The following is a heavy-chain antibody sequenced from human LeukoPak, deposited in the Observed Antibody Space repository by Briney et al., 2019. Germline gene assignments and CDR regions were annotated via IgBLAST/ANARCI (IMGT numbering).Heavy chain of an antibody. CDR1: GFTFSDYG. J-gene: IGHJ5*02. Sequence: PGGSLRLSCAASGFTFSDYGMHWVRLAPGKGLEWVRVTASDGSNKFYADSVKGRFTVSRDNSKNTLYLHMNSLRAEDTAVYYCARDNDPDYSSSPGWFDLWGQGTLVTVSS. V-gene: IGHV3-30*06. D-gene: IGHD3-22*01. CDR3: ARDNDPDYSSSPGWFDL. CDR2: TASDGSNK.